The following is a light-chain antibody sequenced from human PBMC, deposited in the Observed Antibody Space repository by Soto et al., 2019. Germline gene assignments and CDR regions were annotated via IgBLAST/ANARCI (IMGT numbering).Light chain of an antibody. Sequence: QAVVTQPPSVSGAPGQRVTISCIGSSSNIGTGHDVHWYQQLPGTAPKLLIYGNSNRPSGVPDRFSGSKSGTSASLAITGLQAEDEADYHCQSYDSSLSGSEVFGTGTKLTVL. CDR1: SSNIGTGHD. CDR2: GNS. V-gene: IGLV1-40*01. J-gene: IGLJ1*01. CDR3: QSYDSSLSGSEV.